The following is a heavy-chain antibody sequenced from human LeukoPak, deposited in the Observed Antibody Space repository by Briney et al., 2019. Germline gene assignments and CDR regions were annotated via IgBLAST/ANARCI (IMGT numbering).Heavy chain of an antibody. CDR3: ASVYSSKGDRFDP. J-gene: IGHJ5*02. V-gene: IGHV1-69*13. CDR2: INPIFGTA. Sequence: ASVKVSCKASGGTFSSYAISWVRQAPGQGLEWMGGINPIFGTANYAQKFQGRVTITADESTSTAYMEPSSLRSEDTAVYYCASVYSSKGDRFDPWGQGTLVTVSS. D-gene: IGHD6-13*01. CDR1: GGTFSSYA.